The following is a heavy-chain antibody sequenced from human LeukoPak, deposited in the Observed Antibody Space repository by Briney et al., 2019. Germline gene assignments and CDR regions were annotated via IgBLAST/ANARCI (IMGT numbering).Heavy chain of an antibody. D-gene: IGHD2-2*01. J-gene: IGHJ4*02. Sequence: SETLSLTCAVYGGSFSGYYWSWIRQPPGKGLEWIGEINHSGSTYYNPPLKSRVTISVDTSKNQFSLKLSSVTAADTAVYYCARCTTRYFDHWGQGTLVTVSS. CDR3: ARCTTRYFDH. V-gene: IGHV4-34*01. CDR2: INHSGST. CDR1: GGSFSGYY.